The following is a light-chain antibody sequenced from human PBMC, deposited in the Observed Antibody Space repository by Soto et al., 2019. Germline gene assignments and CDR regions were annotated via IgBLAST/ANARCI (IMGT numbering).Light chain of an antibody. CDR2: DAS. CDR1: QSISTY. J-gene: IGKJ1*01. V-gene: IGKV1-39*01. CDR3: QHTYNTRA. Sequence: DIQMTQSPSSLSASVGDRVSITCRASQSISTYLNWFQQKPGKAPTLLIYDASHLESGVPSRFSGGGSATEFTLTISSLQPEDFATYYCQHTYNTRAFGQGTKVEI.